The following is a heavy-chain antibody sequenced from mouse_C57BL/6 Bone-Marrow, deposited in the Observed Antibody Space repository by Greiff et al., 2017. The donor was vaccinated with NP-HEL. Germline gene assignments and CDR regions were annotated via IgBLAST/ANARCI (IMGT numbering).Heavy chain of an antibody. V-gene: IGHV1-81*01. CDR3: ARRKAYYSNCSDD. CDR2: IYPRSGNT. Sequence: VMLVESGAELARPGASVKLSCKASGYTFTSYGISWVKQRTGQGLEWIGEIYPRSGNTCYNEKFKGKATLTADKSSSTAYMDLRSLTSEDSAVYFCARRKAYYSNCSDDWGQGTTLTVAS. D-gene: IGHD2-5*01. J-gene: IGHJ2*01. CDR1: GYTFTSYG.